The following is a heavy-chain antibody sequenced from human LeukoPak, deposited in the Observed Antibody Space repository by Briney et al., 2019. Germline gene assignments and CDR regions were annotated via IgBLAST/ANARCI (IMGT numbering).Heavy chain of an antibody. D-gene: IGHD3-22*01. Sequence: GGSLRLSCAASGFTFSSYEMNWVRQAPGKGLEWVSYISSSSSTIYYADSVKGRFTISRDNAKNSLYLQMNSLRAEDTAVYYCARVPLSKGGYDSSASWGQGTLVTVSS. V-gene: IGHV3-48*01. CDR1: GFTFSSYE. CDR2: ISSSSSTI. J-gene: IGHJ5*02. CDR3: ARVPLSKGGYDSSAS.